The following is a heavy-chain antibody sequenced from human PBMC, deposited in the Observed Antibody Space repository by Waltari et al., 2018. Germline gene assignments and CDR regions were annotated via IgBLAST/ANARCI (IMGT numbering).Heavy chain of an antibody. CDR2: IKSDEVET. D-gene: IGHD5-18*01. Sequence: EVQLVESGGGLVQPGGSLRLSCAASGLNFFRTSWMGWVRQAPGKGLWWLANIKSDEVETYDVDSVKGRFTISRDNARNSLYLQMNSLRDDDTAVYYCASLDTAPSGLAFWGQGTLVTVSS. CDR3: ASLDTAPSGLAF. J-gene: IGHJ4*02. V-gene: IGHV3-7*01. CDR1: GLNFFRTSW.